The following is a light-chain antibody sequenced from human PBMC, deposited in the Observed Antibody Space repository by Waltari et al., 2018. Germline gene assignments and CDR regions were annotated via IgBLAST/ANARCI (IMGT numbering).Light chain of an antibody. V-gene: IGLV2-11*01. J-gene: IGLJ2*01. CDR1: SSDVGTYNF. CDR3: CSYAGSYNVL. Sequence: QSALTQPRPVSGSSGPAVTLSCTGTSSDVGTYNFVSWYQQHPGKVPKVMISDVSKRPAGVPDRFSGSKSGNTASLTISGLQAEDEADYYCCSYAGSYNVLIGGGTKLTVL. CDR2: DVS.